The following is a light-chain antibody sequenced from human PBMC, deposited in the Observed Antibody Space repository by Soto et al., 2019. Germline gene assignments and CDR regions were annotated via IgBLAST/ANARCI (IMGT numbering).Light chain of an antibody. V-gene: IGKV3-20*01. J-gene: IGKJ1*01. CDR3: QLYGSSPRGT. CDR2: GAS. Sequence: EIVLTQSPGTLSLSPGERATLSCRASQSVSSSYLAWYQQKPGQPPRLLIYGASSRATCIPDRFSGSGSETDFTLTISRLEPEDFAVYYCQLYGSSPRGTFGQGTKVEIK. CDR1: QSVSSSY.